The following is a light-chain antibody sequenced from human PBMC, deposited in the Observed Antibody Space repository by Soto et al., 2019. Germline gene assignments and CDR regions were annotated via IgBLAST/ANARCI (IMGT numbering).Light chain of an antibody. V-gene: IGKV1-39*01. CDR1: QSISNY. Sequence: DIQMTQSPSSLSASVGDRVTITCRASQSISNYLNWYQQKPGKAPKLLIYAASSLQSGVPSRFSGSGSGTDFTLTISSLQAEYFATYYWQQSYSLRTFGQGTKLEIK. CDR3: QQSYSLRT. J-gene: IGKJ2*01. CDR2: AAS.